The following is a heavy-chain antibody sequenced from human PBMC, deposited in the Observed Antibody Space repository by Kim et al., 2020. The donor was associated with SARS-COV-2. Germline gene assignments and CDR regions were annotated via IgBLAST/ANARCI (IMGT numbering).Heavy chain of an antibody. V-gene: IGHV1-24*01. J-gene: IGHJ4*02. CDR3: ATGDSSGYQSRTIDY. Sequence: QKLQGRVTMTEDTSTDTAYMELSSLRSEDTAVYYCATGDSSGYQSRTIDYWGQGTLVTVSS. D-gene: IGHD3-22*01.